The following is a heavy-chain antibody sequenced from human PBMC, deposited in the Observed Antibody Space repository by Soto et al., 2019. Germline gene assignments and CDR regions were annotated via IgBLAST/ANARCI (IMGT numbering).Heavy chain of an antibody. Sequence: QVQLQESGPGLVKPSETLSLTCTVSGGSISSYYWSWIRQPPGKGLEWIGYIYYSGSTNYNPSLNTRVTISVDTSKNQFSQKLSSVTAADTAVYNCARHVVAVAGTLSYDYWGQGTLVTVSS. D-gene: IGHD6-19*01. CDR2: IYYSGST. V-gene: IGHV4-59*08. CDR3: ARHVVAVAGTLSYDY. CDR1: GGSISSYY. J-gene: IGHJ4*02.